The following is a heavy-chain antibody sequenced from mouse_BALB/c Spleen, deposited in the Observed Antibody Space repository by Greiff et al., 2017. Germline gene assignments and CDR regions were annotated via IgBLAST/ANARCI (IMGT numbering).Heavy chain of an antibody. CDR2: IDTSDSYT. CDR1: GYTFTDYW. V-gene: IGHV1-69*01. J-gene: IGHJ2*01. CDR3: ARGYYGNSDY. D-gene: IGHD2-1*01. Sequence: QVQLQQPGAELVMPGASVKMSCKASGYTFTDYWMHWVKQRPGQGLEWIGAIDTSDSYTSYNQKFKGKATLTVDESSSTAYMQLSSLTSEDSAVYYCARGYYGNSDYWGQGTTLTVSS.